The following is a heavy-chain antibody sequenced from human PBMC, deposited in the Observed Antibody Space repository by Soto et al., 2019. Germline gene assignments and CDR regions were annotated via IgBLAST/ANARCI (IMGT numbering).Heavy chain of an antibody. D-gene: IGHD1-1*01. CDR1: GFTFSSYW. CDR3: ARDEGLERPPEYYYYYGMDV. CDR2: INSDGSST. J-gene: IGHJ6*02. Sequence: AGSLRLSCAASGFTFSSYWMHWVRQAPGKGLVWVSRINSDGSSTSYADSVKGRFTISRDNAKNTLHLQMNSLRAEDTAVYYCARDEGLERPPEYYYYYGMDVWGQGTTVTVSS. V-gene: IGHV3-74*01.